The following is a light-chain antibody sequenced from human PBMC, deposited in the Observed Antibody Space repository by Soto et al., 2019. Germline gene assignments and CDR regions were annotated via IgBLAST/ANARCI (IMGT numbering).Light chain of an antibody. Sequence: QSVLTQPRSVSVSPGQSVTISCTGTSSDVGGYNYVSWFQQHPGKAPKLMIYDVSKRPSGVPDRFSGSKSGNTASLTISGLRAEEEADYYCCSYAGSPYVSGTGTRVTAL. J-gene: IGLJ1*01. V-gene: IGLV2-11*01. CDR3: CSYAGSPYV. CDR1: SSDVGGYNY. CDR2: DVS.